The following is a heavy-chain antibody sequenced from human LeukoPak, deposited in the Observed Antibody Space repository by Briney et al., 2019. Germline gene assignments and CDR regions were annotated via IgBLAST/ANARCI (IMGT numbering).Heavy chain of an antibody. CDR2: IKSDGSST. CDR1: GFTFSNHW. V-gene: IGHV3-74*01. D-gene: IGHD3-22*01. CDR3: ARGPHYSSGYYVGGY. Sequence: GGSLRLSCAASGFTFSNHWMHWVRQAPGKGLVWVSRIKSDGSSTTYGDSVKGRFTISRDNAKNTLYLQMNSLRAEDTAVYYCARGPHYSSGYYVGGYWGQGILVTVSS. J-gene: IGHJ4*02.